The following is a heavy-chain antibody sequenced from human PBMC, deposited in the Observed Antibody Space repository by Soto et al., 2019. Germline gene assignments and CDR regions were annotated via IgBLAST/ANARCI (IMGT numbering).Heavy chain of an antibody. Sequence: PGGSLRLSCEASGFTFSDYWIHWVRQAPGKGLVWPSRIKGDASTTNYADSVMGRFTVSRDNARNTGYLQMNSLRAEDTAIYYCARGGRGHSYLDVWRKGIPVT. J-gene: IGHJ6*03. CDR1: GFTFSDYW. CDR2: IKGDASTT. V-gene: IGHV3-74*01. CDR3: ARGGRGHSYLDV. D-gene: IGHD6-25*01.